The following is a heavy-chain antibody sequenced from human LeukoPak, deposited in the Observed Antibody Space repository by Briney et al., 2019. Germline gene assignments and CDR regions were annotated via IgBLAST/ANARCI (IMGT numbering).Heavy chain of an antibody. Sequence: SGGSLRLSCAASGFTFSSYEMNWVRQAPGKGLEWVSYISSSGSTIYCADSVKGRFTISRDNAKNSLYLQMNSLRAEDTAVYYCARDPLTGDWFDPWGQGTLVTVSS. D-gene: IGHD1-14*01. CDR3: ARDPLTGDWFDP. J-gene: IGHJ5*02. V-gene: IGHV3-48*03. CDR1: GFTFSSYE. CDR2: ISSSGSTI.